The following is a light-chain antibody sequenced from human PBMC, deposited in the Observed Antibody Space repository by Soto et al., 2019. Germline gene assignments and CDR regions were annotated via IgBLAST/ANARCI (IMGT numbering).Light chain of an antibody. V-gene: IGKV3-20*01. CDR1: QSVSSSY. CDR2: GAS. CDR3: QQYGSSPPIT. J-gene: IGKJ5*01. Sequence: EIVLPQSPGTLPLSPGERATLSCRASQSVSSSYLAWYQQKPGQAPRLLIYGASSRATGIPDRFSGSGSGTDFTLTISRLEPEDFAVYYCQQYGSSPPITLGQGTRLEIK.